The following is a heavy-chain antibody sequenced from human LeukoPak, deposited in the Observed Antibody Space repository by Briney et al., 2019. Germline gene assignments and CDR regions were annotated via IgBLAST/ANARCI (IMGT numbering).Heavy chain of an antibody. D-gene: IGHD4-23*01. CDR3: ARDDYGGNSV. CDR1: GFTFSSYE. J-gene: IGHJ4*02. Sequence: GGSLRLSCAASGFTFSSYEMNWVRQAPGKGLEWVSYISSSGSTIYYADSVKGRFTISRDNAKNSLYLQMNSLRAEDTAVYYCARDDYGGNSVWGQGTLVTVSS. CDR2: ISSSGSTI. V-gene: IGHV3-48*03.